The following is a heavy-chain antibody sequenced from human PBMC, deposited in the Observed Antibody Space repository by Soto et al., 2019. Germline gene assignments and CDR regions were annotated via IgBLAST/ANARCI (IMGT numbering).Heavy chain of an antibody. CDR2: ISAYNGNA. CDR1: GYTFTSYG. D-gene: IGHD6-19*01. Sequence: ASVKVSCKASGYTFTSYGISWVRQAPGQGLEWMGWISAYNGNANYAQKLQGRVTMTTDTSTSTAYMELRSLRSDDTAVYYCARGRMSGVAGTTRWNWFDPWGQGTLVTVAS. J-gene: IGHJ5*02. V-gene: IGHV1-18*01. CDR3: ARGRMSGVAGTTRWNWFDP.